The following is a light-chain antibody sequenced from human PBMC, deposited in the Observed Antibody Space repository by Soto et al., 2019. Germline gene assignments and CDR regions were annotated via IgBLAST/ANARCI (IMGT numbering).Light chain of an antibody. Sequence: IAVTLSASYLAASLGCRVTIPCRASQTIATYVNWYRQNSGAAPELPIYDASPLQSGVPSRFRGGASGTDFTLTISSLHLDDFATNSCQQSYNTPLTFGQGTKV. CDR2: DAS. J-gene: IGKJ1*01. V-gene: IGKV1-39*01. CDR3: QQSYNTPLT. CDR1: QTIATY.